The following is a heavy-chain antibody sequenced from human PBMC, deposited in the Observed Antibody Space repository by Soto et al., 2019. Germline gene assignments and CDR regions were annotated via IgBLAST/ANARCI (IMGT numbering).Heavy chain of an antibody. Sequence: QVQLVQSGAEVKKPGASVKVSCKASGYSFSHYGISWVRQAPGQGPEWMGRISGINGNTNYAQTFQGIVTITTDTSTRSAYMVLRGLTSDETSVYCCAIPILVRTVGSPRWFGPWGQGTLVT. J-gene: IGHJ5*02. V-gene: IGHV1-18*01. CDR1: GYSFSHYG. D-gene: IGHD2-15*01. CDR3: AIPILVRTVGSPRWFGP. CDR2: ISGINGNT.